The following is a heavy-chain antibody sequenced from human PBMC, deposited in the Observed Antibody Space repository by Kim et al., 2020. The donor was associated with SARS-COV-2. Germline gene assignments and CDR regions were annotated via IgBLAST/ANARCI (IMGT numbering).Heavy chain of an antibody. J-gene: IGHJ4*02. CDR1: GGSVSSGSYY. CDR2: IYYSGST. Sequence: SETLSLTCTVSGGSVSSGSYYWSWIRQPPGKGLEWIGFIYYSGSTNYNPSLKSRVTISVDTSKNQFSLKLSSVTAADTAVYYCARERSSSWYLGPAFDYWGQGTLVTVSS. D-gene: IGHD6-13*01. CDR3: ARERSSSWYLGPAFDY. V-gene: IGHV4-61*01.